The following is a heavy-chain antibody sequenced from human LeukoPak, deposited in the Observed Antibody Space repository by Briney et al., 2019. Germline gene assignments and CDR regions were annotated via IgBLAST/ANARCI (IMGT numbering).Heavy chain of an antibody. V-gene: IGHV4-39*07. Sequence: SETLSLTCTVSGGSINSGHYYWSWIRQPPGKGLEWIGEINHSGSTNYNPSLKSRVTISVDTSKNQFSLKLSSVTAADTAVYYCARGIRRRYFDWLLWSPGPTYFDYWGQGTLVTVSS. J-gene: IGHJ4*02. CDR3: ARGIRRRYFDWLLWSPGPTYFDY. CDR2: INHSGST. D-gene: IGHD3-9*01. CDR1: GGSINSGHYY.